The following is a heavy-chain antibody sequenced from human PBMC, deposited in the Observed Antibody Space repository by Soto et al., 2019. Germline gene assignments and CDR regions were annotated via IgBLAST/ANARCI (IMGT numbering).Heavy chain of an antibody. J-gene: IGHJ6*02. CDR2: ISSRSDI. V-gene: IGHV3-21*01. CDR1: GFTFSTYS. CDR3: AREYTAWPLAYGLDV. Sequence: GGSLRLSCVGSGFTFSTYSINWVRQAPRKGLEWASSISSRSDIYYADSVKGRFTISRDNAKNSVSLQMNSLRAEDTAVYYCAREYTAWPLAYGLDVWGQGTTVTVSS. D-gene: IGHD2-2*02.